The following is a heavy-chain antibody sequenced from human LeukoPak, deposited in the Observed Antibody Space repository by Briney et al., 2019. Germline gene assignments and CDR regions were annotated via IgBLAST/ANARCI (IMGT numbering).Heavy chain of an antibody. CDR2: IHYSGST. V-gene: IGHV4-59*01. D-gene: IGHD5-24*01. CDR1: GGPMSSYD. CDR3: ARVERSRWCFDL. J-gene: IGHJ2*01. Sequence: SETLSLACSVSGGPMSSYDGGWIRQPPGKGLEWIGYIHYSGSTNSNPSLKSRVTISVDTSKNQFSLKLTSVTAADTAVYYCARVERSRWCFDLWGRGTLVTVSS.